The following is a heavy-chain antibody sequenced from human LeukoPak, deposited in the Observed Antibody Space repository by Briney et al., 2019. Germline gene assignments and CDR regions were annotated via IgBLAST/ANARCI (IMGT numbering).Heavy chain of an antibody. D-gene: IGHD1-20*01. V-gene: IGHV3-23*01. CDR1: GFTFSTYS. CDR2: ISGRGVST. J-gene: IGHJ4*02. Sequence: GGSLRLSCAASGFTFSTYSMSWVRQPPGKGLEWVSAISGRGVSTSYADYVRGRFTIYRDNSKKSLYLQMKSLRAEDAAVYYCAKAASGNWNDVSDYWGQGTLVTVSS. CDR3: AKAASGNWNDVSDY.